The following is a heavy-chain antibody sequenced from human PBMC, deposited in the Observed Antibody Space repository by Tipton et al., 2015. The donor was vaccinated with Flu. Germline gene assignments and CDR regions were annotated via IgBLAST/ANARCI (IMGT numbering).Heavy chain of an antibody. CDR1: GYTFTGYY. Sequence: QVQLVQSGAEVKKPGASVKVSCKASGYTFTGYYMHWVRPAPGQGLEWMGWINPNSGGTNYAQKFQGRVTMTRDTSISTAYMELSRLRSDDTAVYYCANLGAMVQGVPYYYYGMDVWGQGTTVTVSS. D-gene: IGHD3-10*01. J-gene: IGHJ6*02. CDR2: INPNSGGT. V-gene: IGHV1-2*02. CDR3: ANLGAMVQGVPYYYYGMDV.